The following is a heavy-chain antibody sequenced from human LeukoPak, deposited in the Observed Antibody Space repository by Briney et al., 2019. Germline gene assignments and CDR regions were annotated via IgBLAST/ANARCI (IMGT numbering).Heavy chain of an antibody. Sequence: PSETLSLTCTVSGGSISSYYWSWIRQPPGKGLEWIGYIYYSGSTNYNPSLKSRVTISVDTSKNQFSLKLSSVTAADTAVYYCARDRGVAAAGYYFDYWGQGTLVTVSS. D-gene: IGHD6-13*01. V-gene: IGHV4-59*01. CDR3: ARDRGVAAAGYYFDY. CDR2: IYYSGST. J-gene: IGHJ4*02. CDR1: GGSISSYY.